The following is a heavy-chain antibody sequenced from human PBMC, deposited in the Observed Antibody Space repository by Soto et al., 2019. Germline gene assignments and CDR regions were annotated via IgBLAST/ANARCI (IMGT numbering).Heavy chain of an antibody. CDR2: LSGSGDTT. V-gene: IGHV3-23*01. Sequence: PGXSLRLSCAASGFSFSSYALSWFRQAPGKRLEWVSALSGSGDTTYYADSVKGRFTISRDNSKNTLYLQMSSLRAEDTAVYYCAKSPYTSTLYYFDYWGQGTLVTVSS. J-gene: IGHJ4*02. CDR1: GFSFSSYA. CDR3: AKSPYTSTLYYFDY. D-gene: IGHD3-16*01.